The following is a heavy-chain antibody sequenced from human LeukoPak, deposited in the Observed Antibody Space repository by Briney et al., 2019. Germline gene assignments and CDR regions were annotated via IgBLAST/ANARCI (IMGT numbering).Heavy chain of an antibody. CDR3: ASGSATVTTRSFDY. J-gene: IGHJ4*02. V-gene: IGHV3-53*05. D-gene: IGHD4-17*01. CDR1: GFTFSSNY. CDR2: IYIGGNT. Sequence: GGSLRLSCAASGFTFSSNYMNWVRQAPGKGLEWVSVIYIGGNTYYADSVKGRFTISGDNSKNTLYLQMNSLRAEDTAVYYCASGSATVTTRSFDYWGQGTLVTVSS.